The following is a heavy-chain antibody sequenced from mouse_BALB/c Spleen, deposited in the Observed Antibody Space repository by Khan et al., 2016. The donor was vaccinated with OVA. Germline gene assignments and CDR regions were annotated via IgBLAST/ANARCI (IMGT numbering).Heavy chain of an antibody. Sequence: QVQLKQSGAELAKPGASVQMSCKASGYTFINYWILWVKQRPGQGLEWIGYINPSTGYTEYNQNFKDKATLPADKSSSTAYMQLSSLTSDDSAVYYCARRGLQWDFDYWGQGTTLTVSS. J-gene: IGHJ2*01. V-gene: IGHV1-7*01. CDR1: GYTFINYW. CDR3: ARRGLQWDFDY. CDR2: INPSTGYT. D-gene: IGHD1-3*01.